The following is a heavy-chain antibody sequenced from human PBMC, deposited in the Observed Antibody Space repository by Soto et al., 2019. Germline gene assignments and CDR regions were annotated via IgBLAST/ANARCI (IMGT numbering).Heavy chain of an antibody. V-gene: IGHV3-23*01. J-gene: IGHJ4*02. CDR3: AKERAARGIDY. CDR1: GFTYTNYA. D-gene: IGHD6-6*01. Sequence: EVRLLESGGGLVQPGGSLRLSCAASGFTYTNYAVTWVRQTPGKGLEWVSTISTSGGNRYYADSVKGRFTISRDNSENTVYLQMNSLRVDDTALYYCAKERAARGIDYWGPGTLVTVSS. CDR2: ISTSGGNR.